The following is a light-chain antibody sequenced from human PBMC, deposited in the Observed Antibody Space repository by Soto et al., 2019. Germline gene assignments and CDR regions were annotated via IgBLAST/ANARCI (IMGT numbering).Light chain of an antibody. V-gene: IGKV1-5*03. J-gene: IGKJ4*01. CDR1: QSISSW. CDR2: KAS. Sequence: EIQKTQSPSTLCASVGDRDTITCRASQSISSWLAWYQHKPRKAPKLLIYKASSLESGVPSRFSGSRSGTEFTLTIRSLQPDDFATYYCQQYNSYSLTFGGGTKVDIK. CDR3: QQYNSYSLT.